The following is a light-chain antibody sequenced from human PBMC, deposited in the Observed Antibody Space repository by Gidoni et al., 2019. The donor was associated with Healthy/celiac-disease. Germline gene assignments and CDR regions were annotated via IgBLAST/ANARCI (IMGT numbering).Light chain of an antibody. Sequence: GDRVTITCRASQSISSWLAWYQQKPGKDPKLLIYDASSLESGVPSRLSGSGSGTEFTLTISSLQPDDFATYYCQQYNSYWTFGQGTKVEIK. CDR3: QQYNSYWT. CDR2: DAS. CDR1: QSISSW. V-gene: IGKV1-5*01. J-gene: IGKJ1*01.